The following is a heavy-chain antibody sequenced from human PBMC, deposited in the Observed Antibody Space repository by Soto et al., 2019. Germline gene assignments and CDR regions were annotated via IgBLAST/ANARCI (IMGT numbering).Heavy chain of an antibody. Sequence: QVQLVPSGAEVKKPGASVKVSCKASGYTFTSYYMHWVRQAPGQGLEWMGIINPTGGATTYAQKFQDRLTLTRDTSTSTVYMDLSSLRSDDTAVYYCARGGQWLVPDFWGQGTLVIVSS. CDR2: INPTGGAT. J-gene: IGHJ4*02. D-gene: IGHD6-19*01. V-gene: IGHV1-46*01. CDR3: ARGGQWLVPDF. CDR1: GYTFTSYY.